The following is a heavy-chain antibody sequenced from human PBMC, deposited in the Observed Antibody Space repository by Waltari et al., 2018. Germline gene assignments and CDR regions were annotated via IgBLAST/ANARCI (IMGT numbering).Heavy chain of an antibody. CDR1: RIPVNSGFF. D-gene: IGHD3-9*01. CDR2: LYHSGDT. CDR3: VRRHWEAGYYRDQ. J-gene: IGHJ4*02. V-gene: IGHV4-38-2*01. Sequence: QVQLQESGPGLVNPSEPLSLTCAVSRIPVNSGFFSGWIRQAPGVGLEWMGSLYHSGDTYYNPSLESRVTISRDTSKNQFSLKVRSVTAADTALYYCVRRHWEAGYYRDQWGPGTLVTVSS.